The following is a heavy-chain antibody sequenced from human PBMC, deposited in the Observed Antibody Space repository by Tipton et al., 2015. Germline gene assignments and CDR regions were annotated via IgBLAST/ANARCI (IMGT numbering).Heavy chain of an antibody. J-gene: IGHJ1*01. CDR3: ARASIIQGYYHDSSRYYLFNS. D-gene: IGHD3-22*01. CDR2: TNHSGST. V-gene: IGHV4-61*01. CDR1: GGSVTSGSYY. Sequence: TLSLTCTVSGGSVTSGSYYWSWIRQPPGKGLEWIGETNHSGSTNYNPSLKSRVTISVDTSKNQFSLKLSSVIAADTAVYYCARASIIQGYYHDSSRYYLFNSWGQGTLITVSS.